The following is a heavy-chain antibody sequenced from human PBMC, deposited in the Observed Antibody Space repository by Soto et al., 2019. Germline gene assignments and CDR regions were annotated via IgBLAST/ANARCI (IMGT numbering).Heavy chain of an antibody. Sequence: SETLSLTCTASGGSISSYYWSWIRQPPGKGLEWIGYIYYSGSTNYNPSLKSRVTISVDTSKNQFSLKLSSVTAADTAVYYCARDDAQYSSSWYRNYGMDVWRQGTTVTVS. CDR2: IYYSGST. J-gene: IGHJ6*02. V-gene: IGHV4-59*01. CDR1: GGSISSYY. D-gene: IGHD6-13*01. CDR3: ARDDAQYSSSWYRNYGMDV.